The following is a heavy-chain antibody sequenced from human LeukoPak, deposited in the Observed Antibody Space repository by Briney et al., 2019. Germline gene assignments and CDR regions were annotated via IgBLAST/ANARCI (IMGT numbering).Heavy chain of an antibody. D-gene: IGHD3-10*01. CDR1: GYTFTGYY. CDR2: INPNSGGT. J-gene: IGHJ4*02. CDR3: ARDPIYYGSGSYPPDY. V-gene: IGHV1-2*02. Sequence: GASVKVSCKASGYTFTGYYMHWVRQAPGQGLEWMGWINPNSGGTNYAQKFQGRVTMTRDTSISTAYMELSRLRSDDTAVYYCARDPIYYGSGSYPPDYWGQGTLVTVSS.